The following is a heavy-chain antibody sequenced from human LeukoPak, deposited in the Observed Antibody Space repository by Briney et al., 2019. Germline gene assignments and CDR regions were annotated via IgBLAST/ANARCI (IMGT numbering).Heavy chain of an antibody. D-gene: IGHD7-27*01. J-gene: IGHJ4*02. CDR3: ARRPTGDPKFDY. CDR1: GGSISNYF. V-gene: IGHV4-59*08. Sequence: SETLSLTCSVSGGSISNYFWTWIRQPPGKGLEWIGYIYSSGSTYYNPSLKSRVTISVDTSKNRFSLKLSTVTAADTAVYYCARRPTGDPKFDYWGQGTLVAVSS. CDR2: IYSSGST.